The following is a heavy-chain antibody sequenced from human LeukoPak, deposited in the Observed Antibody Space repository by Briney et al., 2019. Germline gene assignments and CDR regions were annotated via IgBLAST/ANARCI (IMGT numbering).Heavy chain of an antibody. CDR3: VRDGSSWGNFDY. CDR2: IKSKTDGGTT. CDR1: GFTFSNAW. Sequence: PGGTLRLSCAASGFTFSNAWMSWVRQAPGKGLEWVGRIKSKTDGGTTDYAAPVKGRFTISRDDSKNTLYLQMNSLRTEDTAVYYCVRDGSSWGNFDYWGQGTLVSVSS. J-gene: IGHJ4*02. D-gene: IGHD7-27*01. V-gene: IGHV3-15*01.